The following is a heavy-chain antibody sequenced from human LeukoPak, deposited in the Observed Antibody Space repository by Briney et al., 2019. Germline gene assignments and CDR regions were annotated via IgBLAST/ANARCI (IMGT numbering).Heavy chain of an antibody. CDR3: ARDPDYYGSGSYYNVNWFDP. CDR1: GYTFTGYF. Sequence: ASVKVSCKTSGYTFTGYFMHWVRQAPGQGLEWMGWINPNSGGTSYPQKFQDRVTMTRDTSISTAYMELSRLRSDDTAVYYCARDPDYYGSGSYYNVNWFDPWGQGTLVTVSS. CDR2: INPNSGGT. V-gene: IGHV1-2*02. J-gene: IGHJ5*02. D-gene: IGHD3-10*01.